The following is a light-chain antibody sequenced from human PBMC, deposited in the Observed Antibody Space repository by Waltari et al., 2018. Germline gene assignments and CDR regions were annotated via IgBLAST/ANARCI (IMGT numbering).Light chain of an antibody. CDR1: SGSVSTRHY. CDR3: VLYMGNGISI. Sequence: QAVVTQEPSFSVSPGGTVTLTCGLSSGSVSTRHYPSWYQQIPGQAPRALLYTTNTRSSGLPGRFSGSILGNRAALTITGAQADDESNYYCVLYMGNGISIFGGGTKLTVL. V-gene: IGLV8-61*01. J-gene: IGLJ2*01. CDR2: TTN.